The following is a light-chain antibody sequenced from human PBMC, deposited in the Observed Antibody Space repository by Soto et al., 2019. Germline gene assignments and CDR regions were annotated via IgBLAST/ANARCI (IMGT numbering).Light chain of an antibody. CDR2: DAS. CDR3: QQYGSSPET. V-gene: IGKV3-20*01. Sequence: EFVLTQSPGTLSLSPGERATLSCRASQTVRNNYLAWYQQKPGQAPRLLIYDASSRATGIPDRFSGSGSGTDFTLTISRLEPEDLAVYYCQQYGSSPETFGQGTKVDIK. J-gene: IGKJ1*01. CDR1: QTVRNNY.